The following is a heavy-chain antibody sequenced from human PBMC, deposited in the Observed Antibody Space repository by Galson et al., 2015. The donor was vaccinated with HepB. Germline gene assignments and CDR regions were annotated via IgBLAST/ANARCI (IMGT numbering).Heavy chain of an antibody. V-gene: IGHV3-30*18. CDR2: ISFDGSNK. J-gene: IGHJ6*02. CDR1: GFSFSSYG. Sequence: SLRLSCAASGFSFSSYGMHWVRQAPGKGLEWVAVISFDGSNKYYADSVKGRFTIFRDNSKNTLYLQMNSLRAEDTAVYYCAKDQLLVPAAASWYYYGVDVWGQGTTVTVSS. D-gene: IGHD2-2*01. CDR3: AKDQLLVPAAASWYYYGVDV.